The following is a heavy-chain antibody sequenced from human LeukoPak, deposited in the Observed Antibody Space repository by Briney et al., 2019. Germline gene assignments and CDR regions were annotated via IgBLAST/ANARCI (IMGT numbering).Heavy chain of an antibody. CDR3: AKEGVQLWDYFDY. Sequence: PGGSLRLSCAASGFTFSSYGMHWVRQAPGKGLEWVAFIRYDGSNKYYADSVKGRFTISRDNSKNTLYLQMNSLRTEDTAVYYCAKEGVQLWDYFDYWGQGTLVTVSS. CDR2: IRYDGSNK. D-gene: IGHD5-18*01. CDR1: GFTFSSYG. J-gene: IGHJ4*02. V-gene: IGHV3-30*02.